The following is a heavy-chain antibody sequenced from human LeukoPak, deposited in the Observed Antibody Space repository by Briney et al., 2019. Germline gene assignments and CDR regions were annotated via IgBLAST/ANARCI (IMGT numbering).Heavy chain of an antibody. CDR3: ARAKMVRGVGSFFDRNWFDP. CDR2: INPNSCCT. V-gene: IGHV1-2*02. D-gene: IGHD3-10*01. Sequence: AASVKVSCKTSGYTFTGYYMHWVRQAPGQGLEWMGWINPNSCCTNYAQKFQGSVTMTSDTSVSTAYMALSRLRSDHTAVYYCARAKMVRGVGSFFDRNWFDPWGQGTLVTVSS. CDR1: GYTFTGYY. J-gene: IGHJ5*02.